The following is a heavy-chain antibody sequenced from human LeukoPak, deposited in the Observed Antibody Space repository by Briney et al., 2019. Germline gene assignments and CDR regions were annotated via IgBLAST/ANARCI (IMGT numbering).Heavy chain of an antibody. CDR2: TSYHGDIT. CDR3: ARDSTYYYDSGSSGPHYFDF. CDR1: GFTFSSYA. D-gene: IGHD3-10*01. V-gene: IGHV3-30*01. J-gene: IGHJ4*02. Sequence: PGGSLRLSCAASGFTFSSYAMHWVRQAPGKGLEWVALTSYHGDITYYADSVKGRFTLSRDNSKTTLFLQLNSLRAEDTAVYYCARDSTYYYDSGSSGPHYFDFWGQGTLVTVSS.